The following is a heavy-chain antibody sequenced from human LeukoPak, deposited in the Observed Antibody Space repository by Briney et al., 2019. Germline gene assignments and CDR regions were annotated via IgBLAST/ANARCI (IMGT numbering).Heavy chain of an antibody. CDR3: ARDYTGSYYFDY. CDR1: GFTFSTYG. D-gene: IGHD1-26*01. J-gene: IGHJ4*02. Sequence: GGSLRLFCATSGFTFSTYGMHWGRQAPGKGLEWVAVIWYDGSNRFYADSVKGRFTISRDNSKNTLYLQMNSLRAEDTAVYYCARDYTGSYYFDYWGQGTLVTVSS. CDR2: IWYDGSNR. V-gene: IGHV3-33*01.